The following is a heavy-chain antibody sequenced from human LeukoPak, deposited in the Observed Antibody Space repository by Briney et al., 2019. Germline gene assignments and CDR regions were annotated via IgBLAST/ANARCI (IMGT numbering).Heavy chain of an antibody. J-gene: IGHJ3*02. V-gene: IGHV4-34*01. CDR1: GGSFSGYY. Sequence: SETLSLTCAVYGGSFSGYYWSWIRQPPGKGLEWIGEINHSGSTNYNPSLKSRVTISVDTSKNQFSLKLSSVTAADTAVYYCARFYRYYDSGGYYLAAFDIWGQGTMVTVSS. CDR3: ARFYRYYDSGGYYLAAFDI. CDR2: INHSGST. D-gene: IGHD3-22*01.